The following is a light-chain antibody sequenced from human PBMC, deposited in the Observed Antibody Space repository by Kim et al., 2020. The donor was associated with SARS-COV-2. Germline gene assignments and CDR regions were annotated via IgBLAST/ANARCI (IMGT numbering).Light chain of an antibody. CDR3: KSRDSSGNVV. Sequence: SSELTQDPAVSVALGQTVRITCQGDSLRIYYASWYQQKPGQAPVLVIYGKNNRPSGIPDRFPGSSSGNTASLTITGAQADDESDYYCKSRDSSGNVVFGGGTQLTVL. CDR2: GKN. J-gene: IGLJ2*01. CDR1: SLRIYY. V-gene: IGLV3-19*01.